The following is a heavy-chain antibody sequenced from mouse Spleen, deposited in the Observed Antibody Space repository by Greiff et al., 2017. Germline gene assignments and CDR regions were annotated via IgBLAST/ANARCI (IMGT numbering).Heavy chain of an antibody. CDR2: ISSGSSAI. D-gene: IGHD1-1*01. V-gene: IGHV5-17*01. CDR3: ASYYYGSSYEGYVDV. J-gene: IGHJ1*03. CDR1: GFTFSDYG. Sequence: QVESGGGLVKPGGSLKLSCAASGFTFSDYGMHWVRQAPEKGLEWVAYISSGSSAIYYADTVKGRFTISRDNAKNTLFLQMTSLRSEDTAMYYCASYYYGSSYEGYVDVWGTGTTVTVSS.